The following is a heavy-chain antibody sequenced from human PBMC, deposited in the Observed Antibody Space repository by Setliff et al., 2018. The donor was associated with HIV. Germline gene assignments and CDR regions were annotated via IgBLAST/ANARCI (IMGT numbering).Heavy chain of an antibody. J-gene: IGHJ4*02. CDR2: INVYNGDT. Sequence: ASVKVSCKASDYPFSNFGISWVRQAPGQGLEWMAWINVYNGDTNFAQKFQGRVTMTKDTSTGTAYMELSSLRSDDTAVYYCATLSYWGQGTLVTVSS. CDR1: DYPFSNFG. CDR3: ATLSY. V-gene: IGHV1-18*01.